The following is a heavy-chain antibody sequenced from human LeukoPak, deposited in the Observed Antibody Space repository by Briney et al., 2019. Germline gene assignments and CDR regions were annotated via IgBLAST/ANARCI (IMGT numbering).Heavy chain of an antibody. CDR2: IYPGDSDT. D-gene: IGHD5-18*01. CDR1: GYSFTSYW. V-gene: IGHV5-51*01. J-gene: IGHJ4*02. CDR3: ARGGYSYGRPFDY. Sequence: GESLKISCKGSGYSFTSYWIGWVRQMPGKGLEWMGMIYPGDSDTRYSPSFQGQVTISGDKSISTAYLQWSSLKASDTAMYYCARGGYSYGRPFDYWGQGTLVTVSS.